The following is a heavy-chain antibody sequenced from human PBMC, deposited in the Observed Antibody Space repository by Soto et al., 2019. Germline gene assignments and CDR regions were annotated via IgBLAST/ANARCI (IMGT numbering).Heavy chain of an antibody. V-gene: IGHV2-5*02. D-gene: IGHD3-3*01. CDR2: IYWDDDK. Sequence: QITLNESGPTVVRPTETLTLTCRFSGFSLTTSGVGVGWIRQSPGKAPEWLALIYWDDDKRYSASLKSRLTITKDTSKNLVVLTVSDLDPTDTATYYCAHRVLRTVSGLVTTTAIYFDFWGQGTPVAVSS. CDR1: GFSLTTSGVG. CDR3: AHRVLRTVSGLVTTTAIYFDF. J-gene: IGHJ4*02.